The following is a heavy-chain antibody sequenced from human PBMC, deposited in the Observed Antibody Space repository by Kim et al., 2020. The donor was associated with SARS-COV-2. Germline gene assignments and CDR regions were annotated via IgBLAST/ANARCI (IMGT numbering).Heavy chain of an antibody. CDR3: TTALRELLEDAFDI. J-gene: IGHJ3*02. D-gene: IGHD1-26*01. Sequence: AAPVKGRFTISRDDSKNTLYLQMNSLKTEDTAVYYCTTALRELLEDAFDIWGQGTMVTVSS. V-gene: IGHV3-15*01.